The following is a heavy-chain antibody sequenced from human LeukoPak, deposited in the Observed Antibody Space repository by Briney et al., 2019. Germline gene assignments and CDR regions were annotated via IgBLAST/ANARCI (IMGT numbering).Heavy chain of an antibody. V-gene: IGHV3-11*01. CDR1: GFTFSDYY. Sequence: GGSLRLSCAASGFTFSDYYMSWIRQAPGKGLEWVSYISSSGSTIYYADSVKGRFTISRDNAKNSLHLQMNSLRAEDTAVYYCARAMIKRLRFSYYFDYWGQGTLVTVSS. CDR2: ISSSGSTI. D-gene: IGHD4-17*01. CDR3: ARAMIKRLRFSYYFDY. J-gene: IGHJ4*02.